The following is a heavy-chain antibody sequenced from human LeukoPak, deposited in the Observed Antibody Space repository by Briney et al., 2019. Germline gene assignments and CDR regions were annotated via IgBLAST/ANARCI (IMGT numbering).Heavy chain of an antibody. CDR1: AFTFSDYG. CDR3: AKDIEEDSGSYRGYFDY. Sequence: GGSLRLSCAASAFTFSDYGMHWVRQAPGKGLEWVAFIRFDESNKYYADSVKGRFTISRDNSKNTLFLQMNSLRAEDTALYYCAKDIEEDSGSYRGYFDYWGQGTLVTVSS. D-gene: IGHD1-26*01. J-gene: IGHJ4*02. V-gene: IGHV3-30*02. CDR2: IRFDESNK.